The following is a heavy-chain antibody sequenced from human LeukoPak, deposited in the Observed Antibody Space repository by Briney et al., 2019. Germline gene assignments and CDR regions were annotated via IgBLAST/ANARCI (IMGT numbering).Heavy chain of an antibody. D-gene: IGHD1-26*01. V-gene: IGHV3-74*01. Sequence: GGSLRLSCAASGFTFSSNWMHWVRQAPGKGLVWVSRSNEDGSTTNYADSVRGRFTISRDNAKNTLYLQMNSLTAEDTAVYYCVRDLGGRSGHWGQGTLVTVSS. CDR1: GFTFSSNW. J-gene: IGHJ4*02. CDR2: SNEDGSTT. CDR3: VRDLGGRSGH.